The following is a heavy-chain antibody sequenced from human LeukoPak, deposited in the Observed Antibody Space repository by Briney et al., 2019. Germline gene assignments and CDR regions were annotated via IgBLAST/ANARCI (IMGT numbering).Heavy chain of an antibody. CDR2: IYSGGST. V-gene: IGHV3-53*01. Sequence: PGGSLRLSCAASGFTVSTYYMTWVRQAPGKGLECVSVIYSGGSTYYADSVKGRFTVSRDNSKNTLYLQMNSLRAEDTAMYYCARGLGYCTSTTCLIPFDCWGQGPLVTVSS. J-gene: IGHJ4*02. CDR3: ARGLGYCTSTTCLIPFDC. D-gene: IGHD2-2*01. CDR1: GFTVSTYY.